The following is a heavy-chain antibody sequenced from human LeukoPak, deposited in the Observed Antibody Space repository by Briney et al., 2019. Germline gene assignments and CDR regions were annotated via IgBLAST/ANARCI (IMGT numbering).Heavy chain of an antibody. J-gene: IGHJ6*04. V-gene: IGHV4-34*01. CDR1: GGSFSGYY. CDR2: INHSGSS. D-gene: IGHD2-2*01. CDR3: ASGGWYCSSTSCTGDYYYYYGMDV. Sequence: SETLSLTCAVYGGSFSGYYWSWIRLPPGQGLVWVGEINHSGSSNSNPSLKSRVTISVDTSKNQFSLKLSSVTAADTAVYYCASGGWYCSSTSCTGDYYYYYGMDVWGKGTTVTVSS.